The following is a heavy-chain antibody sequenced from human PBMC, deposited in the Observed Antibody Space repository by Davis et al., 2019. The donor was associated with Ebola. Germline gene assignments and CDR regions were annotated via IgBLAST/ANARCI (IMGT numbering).Heavy chain of an antibody. CDR2: IYPGDSDT. V-gene: IGHV5-51*01. CDR3: ARDQGGGYSRHYGMDV. J-gene: IGHJ6*02. Sequence: GESLKISCKGSGYSFTSYWIGWVRQMPGKGLEWMGIIYPGDSDTRYSPSFQGQVTISADKSISTAYLQWSSLRSEDTAVYYCARDQGGGYSRHYGMDVWGQGTTVTVSS. D-gene: IGHD4-23*01. CDR1: GYSFTSYW.